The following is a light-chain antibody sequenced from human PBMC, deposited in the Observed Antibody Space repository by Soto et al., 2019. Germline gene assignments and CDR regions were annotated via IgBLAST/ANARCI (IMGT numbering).Light chain of an antibody. Sequence: DMEMTQSPSTLSASVEDRVTITCRASQSISSSLAWYQKKPGKAPNLLIYRASNLQSGVPSRFGGSGSGTDFTLTISSLQPDDFATYYCQQYNTSSRTFAQGTKVDIK. CDR3: QQYNTSSRT. J-gene: IGKJ1*01. CDR1: QSISSS. CDR2: RAS. V-gene: IGKV1-5*03.